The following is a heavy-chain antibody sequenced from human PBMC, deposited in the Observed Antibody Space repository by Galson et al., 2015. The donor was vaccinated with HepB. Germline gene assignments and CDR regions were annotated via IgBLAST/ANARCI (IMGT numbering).Heavy chain of an antibody. CDR2: IRNRANNYAT. CDR1: GFTFSGSG. D-gene: IGHD6-13*01. J-gene: IGHJ6*02. CDR3: TRPGYGSSWFLDYSHGMDI. V-gene: IGHV3-73*01. Sequence: SLRLSCAASGFTFSGSGIHWVRLASGKGLEWVGRIRNRANNYATAYAASVRGRFNVSRDDSKNTAYLQMNSLKTEDTAVYYCTRPGYGSSWFLDYSHGMDIWGQGTTVIVS.